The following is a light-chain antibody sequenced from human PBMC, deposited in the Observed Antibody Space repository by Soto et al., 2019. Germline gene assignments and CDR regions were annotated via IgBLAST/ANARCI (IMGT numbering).Light chain of an antibody. J-gene: IGKJ1*01. CDR3: QQYNSYSL. V-gene: IGKV1-5*03. Sequence: DIQMTQSPSTLSASVGDRVTITCRASQSISSWLAWYQQKPGKAPKLLIYKASSLESGVPSRFSDSGSGTEFTLTISSLQPDDFATYYCQQYNSYSLFGQGTKVEIK. CDR2: KAS. CDR1: QSISSW.